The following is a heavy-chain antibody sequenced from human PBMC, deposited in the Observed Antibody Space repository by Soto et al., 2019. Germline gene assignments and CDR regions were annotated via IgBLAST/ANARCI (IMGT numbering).Heavy chain of an antibody. CDR3: AKDREDIVVVPAALAGWFDP. CDR1: GFTFSSYA. CDR2: ISGSGGST. V-gene: IGHV3-23*01. D-gene: IGHD2-2*01. Sequence: GSLRLSCAASGFTFSSYAMSWVRQAPGKGLEWVSAISGSGGSTYYADSVKGRFTISRDNSKNTLYLQMNSLRAEDTAVYYCAKDREDIVVVPAALAGWFDPWGQGTLVTVSS. J-gene: IGHJ5*02.